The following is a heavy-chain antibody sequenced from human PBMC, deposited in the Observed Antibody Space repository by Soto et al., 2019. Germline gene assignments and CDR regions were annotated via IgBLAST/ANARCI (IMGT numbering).Heavy chain of an antibody. CDR2: ISSNGHST. CDR1: GFTFSNYA. V-gene: IGHV3-64*01. Sequence: GGSLRLSCAASGFTFSNYAMHWVRQAPGKGLEYVSTISSNGHSTDYANSVKGRFTISRDNSMNTLYLQMGSLRAEDMAVYYCARDQYYDFWSGYYTRLPFDPWGQGT. J-gene: IGHJ5*02. CDR3: ARDQYYDFWSGYYTRLPFDP. D-gene: IGHD3-3*01.